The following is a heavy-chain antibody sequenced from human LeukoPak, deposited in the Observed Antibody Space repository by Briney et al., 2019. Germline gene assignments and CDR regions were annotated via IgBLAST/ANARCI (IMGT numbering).Heavy chain of an antibody. Sequence: SETLSLTCTVSGGSISSSSYYWGWIRQPPGKGLEWIGSIYYSGSTYYNPSLKSRVTISVDTSKNQFSLKLSSVTAADTAVYYCASTPTPTDYWGQGTLVTVSS. J-gene: IGHJ4*02. CDR2: IYYSGST. CDR1: GGSISSSSYY. CDR3: ASTPTPTDY. V-gene: IGHV4-39*07.